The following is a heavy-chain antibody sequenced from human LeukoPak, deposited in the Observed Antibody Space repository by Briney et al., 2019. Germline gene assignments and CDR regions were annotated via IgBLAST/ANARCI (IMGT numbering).Heavy chain of an antibody. CDR1: GFTFGDYA. D-gene: IGHD3-22*01. CDR3: TWTYYYDSSGYPYFDY. Sequence: GGSLRLSCTASGFTFGDYAMSWVRQAPGKGLEWVGFIRSKAYGGTTEYAASVKGRFTISRDDSKSIAYLQMNSLKTEDTAVYYCTWTYYYDSSGYPYFDYWGQGTLVTVSS. J-gene: IGHJ4*02. CDR2: IRSKAYGGTT. V-gene: IGHV3-49*04.